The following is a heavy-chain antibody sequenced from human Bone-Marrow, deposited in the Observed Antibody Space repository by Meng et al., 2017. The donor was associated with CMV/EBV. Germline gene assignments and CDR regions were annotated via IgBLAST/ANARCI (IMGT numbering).Heavy chain of an antibody. D-gene: IGHD6-13*01. Sequence: SVKVSCKASGGTFSSYAISWVRQAPGQGLEWMGGLIPILGIANYAQKFQGRVTITADKSTSTAYMELSSLRSEDTAVYYCARDTAAAGPLYYYYGMDVWGQGTTVTVSS. V-gene: IGHV1-69*10. CDR3: ARDTAAAGPLYYYYGMDV. CDR1: GGTFSSYA. J-gene: IGHJ6*02. CDR2: LIPILGIA.